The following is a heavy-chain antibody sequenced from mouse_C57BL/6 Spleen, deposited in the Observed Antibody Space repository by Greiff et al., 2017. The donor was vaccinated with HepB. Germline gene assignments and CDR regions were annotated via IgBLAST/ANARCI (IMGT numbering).Heavy chain of an antibody. J-gene: IGHJ2*01. CDR2: IDPETGGT. CDR3: TSFHYFDY. Sequence: VQGVESGAELVRPGASVTLSCKASGYTFTDYEMHWVKQTPVHGLEWIGAIDPETGGTAYNQKFKGKAILTADKSSSTAYMELRSLTSEDSAVYYCTSFHYFDYWGQGTTLTVSS. CDR1: GYTFTDYE. V-gene: IGHV1-15*01.